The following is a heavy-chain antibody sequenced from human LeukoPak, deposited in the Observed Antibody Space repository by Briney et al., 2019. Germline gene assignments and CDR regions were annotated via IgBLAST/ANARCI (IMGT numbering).Heavy chain of an antibody. Sequence: SETLSLTCTVSGGSISSSSYYWSWIRQPPGKGLEWIGEINHSGSTNYNPSLGSRVTISVDTSKNQFSLKLSSVTAADTAVYYCARGGYCSGGSCTDAFDIWGQGTMVTVSS. CDR2: INHSGST. CDR1: GGSISSSSYY. J-gene: IGHJ3*02. V-gene: IGHV4-39*07. D-gene: IGHD2-15*01. CDR3: ARGGYCSGGSCTDAFDI.